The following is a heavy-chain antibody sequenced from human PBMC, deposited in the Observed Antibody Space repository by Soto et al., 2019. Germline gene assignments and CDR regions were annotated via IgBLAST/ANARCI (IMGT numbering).Heavy chain of an antibody. CDR2: INPNTGGT. CDR1: GDTFTAYY. CDR3: GRYGGSRSLDS. J-gene: IGHJ4*02. Sequence: QVQLVQSGAEVKKPGASVKVSCQASGDTFTAYYIHWVRQAPGQGLEWMGWINPNTGGTNYAQKSQGSVTLTRDTSISTAYMALSLRRSDDTAVYYCGRYGGSRSLDSWGQGTLVTVSS. V-gene: IGHV1-2*04. D-gene: IGHD1-26*01.